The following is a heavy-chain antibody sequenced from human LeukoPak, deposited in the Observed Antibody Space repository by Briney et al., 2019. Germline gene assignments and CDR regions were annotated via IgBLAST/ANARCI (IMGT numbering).Heavy chain of an antibody. CDR1: GFTFSSYG. CDR2: ISYDGSNK. CDR3: AKDRPRYDFWSGYYTGTFGFDYYYYGMDV. Sequence: GGSLRLSCAASGFTFSSYGMHWVRQAPGKGLEWVADISYDGSNKYYADSVKGRFTISRDNSKNTLYLQMNSLRAEDTAVYYCAKDRPRYDFWSGYYTGTFGFDYYYYGMDVWGQGTTVTVSS. J-gene: IGHJ6*02. D-gene: IGHD3-3*01. V-gene: IGHV3-30*18.